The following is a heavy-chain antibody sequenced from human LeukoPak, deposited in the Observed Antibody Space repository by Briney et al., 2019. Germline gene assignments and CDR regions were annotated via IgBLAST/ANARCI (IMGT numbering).Heavy chain of an antibody. J-gene: IGHJ4*02. CDR1: GDSISSYY. Sequence: SETLSLTCTVPGDSISSYYWTSIRQTAGKGLEWIGRIYTSGSTNYNPSLKSRVTMSVDTSKNQFSLNLSSVTAADTAVYYCARDGGLTYYYGSGSYYFDYWGQGSLVTVSS. V-gene: IGHV4-4*07. CDR2: IYTSGST. CDR3: ARDGGLTYYYGSGSYYFDY. D-gene: IGHD3-10*01.